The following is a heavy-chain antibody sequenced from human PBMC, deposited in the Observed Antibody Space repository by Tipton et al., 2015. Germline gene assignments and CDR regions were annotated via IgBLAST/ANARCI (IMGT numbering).Heavy chain of an antibody. CDR1: GASISSTSYY. D-gene: IGHD3-9*01. CDR2: IYDSGST. CDR3: ACHDYDLLTRDYQTVDY. J-gene: IGHJ4*02. Sequence: TLSLTCTVSGASISSTSYYWGWIRQPPGKGLEWIGSIYDSGSTYYNPSLKSRVTISVDTSENQFSLKLSSVTAADTAVYYCACHDYDLLTRDYQTVDYWGQGTLVTVSP. V-gene: IGHV4-39*01.